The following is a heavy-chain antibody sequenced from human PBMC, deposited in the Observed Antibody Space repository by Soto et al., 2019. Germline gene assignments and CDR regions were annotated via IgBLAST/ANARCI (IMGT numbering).Heavy chain of an antibody. CDR3: ARNLASVHDY. V-gene: IGHV1-18*04. J-gene: IGHJ4*02. Sequence: QVQLVQSGGEVKRPGASVKVSCKASGYPFTSYGISWVRQAPGQGLEWMGWINPYNDNTKYAQKFQGRVTMTTDTSTTTAYMELRSLSHDDTAVYYCARNLASVHDYWGQGSLVTVSS. CDR1: GYPFTSYG. CDR2: INPYNDNT. D-gene: IGHD1-1*01.